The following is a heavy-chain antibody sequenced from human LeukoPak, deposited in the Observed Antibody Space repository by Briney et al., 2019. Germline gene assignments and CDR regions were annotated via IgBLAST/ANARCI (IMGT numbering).Heavy chain of an antibody. CDR1: GGSISSYY. J-gene: IGHJ6*02. D-gene: IGHD4-11*01. CDR2: IYTSGST. V-gene: IGHV4-4*07. Sequence: PSETLSLTCTVSGGSISSYYWSWIRQPAGKGLEWIGRIYTSGSTNYNPSLKSRVTMSVDTSKNQFSLKLSSVTAADTAVYYCARGVVEYDYSNYVVYGMDVWGQGTTVTVSS. CDR3: ARGVVEYDYSNYVVYGMDV.